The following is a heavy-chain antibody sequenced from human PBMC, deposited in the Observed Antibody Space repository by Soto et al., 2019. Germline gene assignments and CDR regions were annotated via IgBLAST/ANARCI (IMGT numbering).Heavy chain of an antibody. V-gene: IGHV4-31*03. CDR2: TYYSGSS. CDR3: ARDSGVAVGSTRYYYGMDV. Sequence: SETLSLTCTVSGGSISSANYYWSWIRQHPGKGLEWIGHTYYSGSSYYNPSLQSRLTISVDTSKNQFSLQLSSVTVADTAVYYCARDSGVAVGSTRYYYGMDVWGQGTTVTVSS. CDR1: GGSISSANYY. J-gene: IGHJ6*02. D-gene: IGHD2-15*01.